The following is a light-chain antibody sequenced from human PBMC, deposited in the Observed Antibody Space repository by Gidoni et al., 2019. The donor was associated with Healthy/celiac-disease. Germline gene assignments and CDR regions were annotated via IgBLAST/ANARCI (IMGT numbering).Light chain of an antibody. CDR2: GAS. J-gene: IGKJ2*01. CDR1: QSVSSSY. V-gene: IGKV3-20*01. CDR3: QQYGSSRNT. Sequence: EIVLPQSPGTLSLSPGERAPLSCRASQSVSSSYLAWYQQKPGQAPRLLIYGASSRATGIPDRFSGSGSGTDFTLTISRLEPEDFAVYYCQQYGSSRNTFGQGTKLEIK.